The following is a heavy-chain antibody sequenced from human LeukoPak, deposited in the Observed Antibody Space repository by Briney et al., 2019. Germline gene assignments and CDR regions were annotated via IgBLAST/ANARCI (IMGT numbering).Heavy chain of an antibody. Sequence: PSETLSLTCTVSGGSISSSTYYWGWIRQPPGKGLEWIGNIYYSGSTYYNPSLKSRVTISVDTSKNQFSPKLSSVTAADTAVYFCASSPRGYDSSGYYYYYFDYWGQGTLVTVSS. V-gene: IGHV4-39*01. CDR1: GGSISSSTYY. J-gene: IGHJ4*02. CDR3: ASSPRGYDSSGYYYYYFDY. D-gene: IGHD3-22*01. CDR2: IYYSGST.